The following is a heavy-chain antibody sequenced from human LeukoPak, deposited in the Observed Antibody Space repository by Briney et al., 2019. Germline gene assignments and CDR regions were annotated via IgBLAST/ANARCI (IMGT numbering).Heavy chain of an antibody. CDR3: ARVRSCSGGGCCSGFDY. CDR2: INPSVGST. V-gene: IGHV1-46*01. CDR1: GYTFTTYY. J-gene: IGHJ4*02. Sequence: ASVKVSCKASGYTFTTYYMHWVRQAPGQGLEWMGIINPSVGSTSYAQKFQGRITMTRDTSTSTVYMELSSLTSEDTAMYYCARVRSCSGGGCCSGFDYWGQGTLVTVSS. D-gene: IGHD2-15*01.